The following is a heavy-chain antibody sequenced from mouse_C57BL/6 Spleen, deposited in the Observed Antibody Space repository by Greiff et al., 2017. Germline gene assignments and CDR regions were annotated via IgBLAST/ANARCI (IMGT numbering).Heavy chain of an antibody. CDR2: ISDGGSYT. Sequence: EVKVVESGGGLVKPGGSLKLSCAASGFTFSSYAMSWVRQTPEKRLEWVATISDGGSYTYYPDNVKGRFTISRDNAKNNLYLQMSHLKSEDTAMYYCASGYYYYDGFAYWGQGTLVTVSA. V-gene: IGHV5-4*03. CDR3: ASGYYYYDGFAY. D-gene: IGHD2-4*01. J-gene: IGHJ3*01. CDR1: GFTFSSYA.